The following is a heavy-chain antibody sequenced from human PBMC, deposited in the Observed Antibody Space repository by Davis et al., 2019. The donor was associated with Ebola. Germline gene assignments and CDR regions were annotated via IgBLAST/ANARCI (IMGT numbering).Heavy chain of an antibody. J-gene: IGHJ4*02. CDR2: ISYDGSNK. CDR3: ATSMVGGLDY. V-gene: IGHV3-30*03. D-gene: IGHD2-8*01. Sequence: GGSLRLSCAASGFTFSSYGMHWVRQAPGKGLEWVAVISYDGSNKYYADSVKGRFTISRDNSKNTLYVQMSSLTAEDTAVYYCATSMVGGLDYWGQGTPVTVSS. CDR1: GFTFSSYG.